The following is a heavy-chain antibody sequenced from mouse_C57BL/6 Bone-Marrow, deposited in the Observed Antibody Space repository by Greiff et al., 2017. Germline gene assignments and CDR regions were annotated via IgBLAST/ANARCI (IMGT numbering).Heavy chain of an antibody. V-gene: IGHV1-81*01. CDR1: GYTFTSYG. Sequence: VQLQQSGAELARPGASVKLSCKASGYTFTSYGISWVKQRTGQGLEWIGEIYPRSGNTYYNEKFKGKATLTADKSSSTAYMELRSLTSEDSAVYFCARVRALWLRWFAYWGQGTLVTVSA. CDR3: ARVRALWLRWFAY. CDR2: IYPRSGNT. J-gene: IGHJ3*01. D-gene: IGHD2-2*01.